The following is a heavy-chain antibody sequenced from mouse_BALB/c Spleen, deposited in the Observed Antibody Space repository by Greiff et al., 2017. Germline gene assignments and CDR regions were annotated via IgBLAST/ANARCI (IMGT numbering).Heavy chain of an antibody. D-gene: IGHD2-1*01. CDR3: KRYGNFYY. J-gene: IGHJ2*01. CDR2: IDPESGGT. Sequence: VQLQQSGAGLVRPGASVTLSCEASGYTFTDYEMHWVQQTPVHGLEWIGAIDPESGGTDYTQKFKGKATLTADKSSSTAYLELRSLTSEDSAVYYCKRYGNFYYWGQGTTLTVSS. CDR1: GYTFTDYE. V-gene: IGHV1-15*01.